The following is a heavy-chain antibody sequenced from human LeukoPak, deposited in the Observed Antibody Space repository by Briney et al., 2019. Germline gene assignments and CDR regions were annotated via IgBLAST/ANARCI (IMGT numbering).Heavy chain of an antibody. CDR2: IYISGST. J-gene: IGHJ4*02. V-gene: IGHV4-4*07. Sequence: SETLSLTCTVSGVSINNYYWGWIRQPAGKGLEWIGRIYISGSTNYNPSLKSRVTMSLDTSKNQLSLKLSSVTAADTAVYYCASLNYGSGGYSRDYWGQGTLVTVSS. CDR3: ASLNYGSGGYSRDY. D-gene: IGHD3-22*01. CDR1: GVSINNYY.